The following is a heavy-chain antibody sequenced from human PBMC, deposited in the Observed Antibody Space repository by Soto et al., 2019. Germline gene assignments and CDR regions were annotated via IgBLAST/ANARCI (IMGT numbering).Heavy chain of an antibody. V-gene: IGHV3-43*01. CDR3: AKDMAAGLWRYYYGMDV. J-gene: IGHJ6*02. CDR2: ISWDGGST. CDR1: GFTFDDYT. Sequence: GGSLRLSCAASGFTFDDYTMHWVRQAPGKGLEWVSLISWDGGSTYYADSVKGRFTISRDNSKNSLYLQMNSLRTEDTALYYCAKDMAAGLWRYYYGMDVWGQGTTVTVSS. D-gene: IGHD6-13*01.